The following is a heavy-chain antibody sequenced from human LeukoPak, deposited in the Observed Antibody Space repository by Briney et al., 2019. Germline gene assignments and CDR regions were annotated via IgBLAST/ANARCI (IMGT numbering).Heavy chain of an antibody. V-gene: IGHV1-69*05. CDR1: GGTFSSYA. J-gene: IGHJ5*02. CDR3: ARFSPAGYSSSWIFPAT. Sequence: SVKVSCKASGGTFSSYAISWVRQAPGQGLEWMGGIIPIFGTANYAQRFQGRVTITTDESTSTAYMELSSLRSEDTAVYYCARFSPAGYSSSWIFPATWGQGTLVTVSS. CDR2: IIPIFGTA. D-gene: IGHD6-13*01.